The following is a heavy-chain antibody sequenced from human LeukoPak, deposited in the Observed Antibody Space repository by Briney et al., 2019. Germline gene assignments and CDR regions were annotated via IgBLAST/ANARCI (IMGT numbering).Heavy chain of an antibody. J-gene: IGHJ6*02. Sequence: PGGSLRLSCAASGFTFSSYAMSWVRQAPGKGLEWVSAISGSGGSTYYADSVKGRFTISRDNSKNTLYLQMNSLRAEDTAVYYCAKGSMITFGGVIGPLYGMDVWGQGTTVTVSS. CDR1: GFTFSSYA. D-gene: IGHD3-16*02. CDR2: ISGSGGST. V-gene: IGHV3-23*01. CDR3: AKGSMITFGGVIGPLYGMDV.